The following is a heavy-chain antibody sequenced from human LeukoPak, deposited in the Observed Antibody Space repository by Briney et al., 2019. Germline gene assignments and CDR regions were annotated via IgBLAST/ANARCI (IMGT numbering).Heavy chain of an antibody. CDR2: IYHRGNT. D-gene: IGHD2-2*01. V-gene: IGHV4-38-2*01. Sequence: PEALSLTCAVSGYSITTNYYWGWIRQPPGKGLEWIGAIYHRGNTDYNPSLQSRVTISIDTSKDEFSLKVNSVTAADTAVYYCARSVIVPAIVADYYTYMEVWGRGISVTVSS. J-gene: IGHJ6*03. CDR1: GYSITTNYY. CDR3: ARSVIVPAIVADYYTYMEV.